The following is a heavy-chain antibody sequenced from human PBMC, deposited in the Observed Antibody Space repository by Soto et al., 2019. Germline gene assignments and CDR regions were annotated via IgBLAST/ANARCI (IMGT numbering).Heavy chain of an antibody. CDR3: ASSSGLEPL. J-gene: IGHJ4*02. Sequence: GGSLRLSCAASGFTFSSYSMNWVRQAPGKGLEWVSSISSGSTFIYYADSVKGRFTSSRDNAKNSLYLQMNSLRAEDTAVYYCASSSGLEPLWGQGSLVTVSS. CDR1: GFTFSSYS. D-gene: IGHD3-22*01. V-gene: IGHV3-21*01. CDR2: ISSGSTFI.